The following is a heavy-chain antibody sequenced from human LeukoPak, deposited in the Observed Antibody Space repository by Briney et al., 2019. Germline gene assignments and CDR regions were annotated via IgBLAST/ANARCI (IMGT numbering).Heavy chain of an antibody. CDR2: IFYSGST. CDR3: ARTNAFDI. V-gene: IGHV4-59*01. CDR1: GVSISSYY. J-gene: IGHJ3*02. Sequence: TSETLSLTCTVSGVSISSYYWSWIRQPPGKGLEWIGFIFYSGSTNYNPSLKSRVTISLDTSRNQFSLKLSSVTAADTAVYYCARTNAFDIWSQGTVVTVSS.